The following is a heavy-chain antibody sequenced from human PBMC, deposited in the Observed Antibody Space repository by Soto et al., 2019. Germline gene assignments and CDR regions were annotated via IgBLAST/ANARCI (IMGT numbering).Heavy chain of an antibody. D-gene: IGHD1-26*01. CDR1: GGTFSSYS. CDR3: ARDGGRHSGGMDY. CDR2: IIPIFGTA. J-gene: IGHJ4*02. Sequence: QVQLVQSGAEVKKPGSSVKVSCKASGGTFSSYSINWVRQAPGQGLEWMGEIIPIFGTANYAQKFQGRVTTAADESTSTAYMELSSLRSEDTAVVYCARDGGRHSGGMDYWGQGTVVTVSS. V-gene: IGHV1-69*01.